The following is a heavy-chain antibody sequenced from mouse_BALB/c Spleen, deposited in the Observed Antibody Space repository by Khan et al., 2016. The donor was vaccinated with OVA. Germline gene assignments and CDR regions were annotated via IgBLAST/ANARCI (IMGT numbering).Heavy chain of an antibody. CDR1: GFTFSDYY. CDR2: ISDRGGYT. D-gene: IGHD2-13*01. Sequence: EVELVESGGGLVKPGGSLKLSCAASGFTFSDYYMYWVRQTPEKRLELLATISDRGGYTYSPDSVSGRFPISSDDAKPHLYLQMNSLRTEDTAMYYCARGYYGDPFAYWGQGTLVTISA. CDR3: ARGYYGDPFAY. J-gene: IGHJ3*01. V-gene: IGHV5-4*02.